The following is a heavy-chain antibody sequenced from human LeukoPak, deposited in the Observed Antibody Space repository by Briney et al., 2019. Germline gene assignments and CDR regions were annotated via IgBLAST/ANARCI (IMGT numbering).Heavy chain of an antibody. J-gene: IGHJ4*02. V-gene: IGHV1-2*02. CDR2: INPNSGGT. D-gene: IGHD6-13*01. CDR1: GYTFTGNY. Sequence: GASVKVSCKASGYTFTGNYMHWVRQAPGQGLEWMGWINPNSGGTNYAQKFQGRVTMTRDTSISTAYMELSRLRSDDTAVYYCARDIFPFGGLIAAAGSPPDYWGQGTLVTVSS. CDR3: ARDIFPFGGLIAAAGSPPDY.